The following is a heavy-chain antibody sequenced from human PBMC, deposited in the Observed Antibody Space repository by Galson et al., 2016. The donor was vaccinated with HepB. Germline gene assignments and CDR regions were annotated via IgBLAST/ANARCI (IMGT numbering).Heavy chain of an antibody. CDR3: ARDAMPISCSSTSCQYYGMDV. D-gene: IGHD2-2*01. CDR1: GFTFSSYS. V-gene: IGHV3-48*01. Sequence: SLRLSCAASGFTFSSYSMNWVRQAPGKGLEWVSYISSSSSAIHYADSVKGRFTISRDNAKNSLYLQMNSLSAEDTAVYYCARDAMPISCSSTSCQYYGMDVWGQGTLVTVSS. CDR2: ISSSSSAI. J-gene: IGHJ6*02.